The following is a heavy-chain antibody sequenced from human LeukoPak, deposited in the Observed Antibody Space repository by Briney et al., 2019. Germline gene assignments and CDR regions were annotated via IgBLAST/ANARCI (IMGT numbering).Heavy chain of an antibody. V-gene: IGHV5-51*01. Sequence: GESLKISCKGSGYSFTSYWIAWVRQMPGKGLEWMGIIYPGDSDTRYSPSFQGQVTMSADKSISTAYLQWSSLKASDSAMYYCARRVRTAGATGTFDYWGQGTLVTVSS. CDR1: GYSFTSYW. CDR2: IYPGDSDT. J-gene: IGHJ4*02. D-gene: IGHD1-26*01. CDR3: ARRVRTAGATGTFDY.